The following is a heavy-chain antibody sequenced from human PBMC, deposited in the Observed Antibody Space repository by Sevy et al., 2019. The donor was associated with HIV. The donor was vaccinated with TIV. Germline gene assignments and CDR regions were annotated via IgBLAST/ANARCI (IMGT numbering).Heavy chain of an antibody. CDR2: IWYDGSNK. CDR1: GFTFSSYG. V-gene: IGHV3-33*01. Sequence: GGSLRLSCAASGFTFSSYGMHWVRQAPGKGLEWVAVIWYDGSNKYYADSVKGRFTISRDNSKNTLYLQMNSLRAEDTAVYYCARLHYIYYGMDVRGQGTTVTVSS. D-gene: IGHD4-4*01. CDR3: ARLHYIYYGMDV. J-gene: IGHJ6*02.